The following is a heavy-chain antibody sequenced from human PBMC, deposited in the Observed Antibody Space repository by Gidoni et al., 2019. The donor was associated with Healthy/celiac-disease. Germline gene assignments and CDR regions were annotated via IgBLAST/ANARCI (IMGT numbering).Heavy chain of an antibody. CDR1: GYTFTGHY. D-gene: IGHD5-18*01. CDR2: INPDSGGT. V-gene: IGHV1-2*02. J-gene: IGHJ4*02. CDR3: ARGVRGYSSDFDY. Sequence: QVQLAQSGAEVTHPGAAVKVSCQASGYTFTGHYMHWVRQAAGQGPEWMGWINPDSGGTNYAQKFQGRVTMTRDTSISTAYMELGRLRSDDTAVYYCARGVRGYSSDFDYWGQGTLVTVSS.